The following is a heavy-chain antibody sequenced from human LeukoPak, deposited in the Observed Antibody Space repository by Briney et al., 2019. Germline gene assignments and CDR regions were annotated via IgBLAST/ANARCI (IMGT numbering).Heavy chain of an antibody. CDR3: ARVLDSSGYYLTYYYYGMDV. Sequence: GGSLRLSCAASGFTFSSYAMHWVRQAPGKGLEWVAVISFDGSDKYYADSVKGRCTISRDNSKNTLYVQMNSLRVEDTAVYYCARVLDSSGYYLTYYYYGMDVWGQGTTVTVSS. CDR2: ISFDGSDK. D-gene: IGHD3-22*01. V-gene: IGHV3-30*04. J-gene: IGHJ6*02. CDR1: GFTFSSYA.